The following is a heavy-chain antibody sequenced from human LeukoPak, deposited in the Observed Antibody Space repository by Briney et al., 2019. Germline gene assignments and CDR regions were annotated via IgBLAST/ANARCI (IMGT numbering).Heavy chain of an antibody. CDR3: ASLXYXSGXSCFPKYFQH. D-gene: IGHD2-15*01. J-gene: IGHJ1*01. CDR1: GGSISSYY. Sequence: PSETLSLTCTVSGGSISSYYWSWIRQPPGKGLEWIGYVYYSGSTNYNPSLKSRVTMSVATSKNQFSLKLSSVTAADTAVYYCASLXYXSGXSCFPKYFQHWGQGTLVTVSS. CDR2: VYYSGST. V-gene: IGHV4-59*08.